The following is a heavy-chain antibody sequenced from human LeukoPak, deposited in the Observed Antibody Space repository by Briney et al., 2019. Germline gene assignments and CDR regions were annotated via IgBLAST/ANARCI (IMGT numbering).Heavy chain of an antibody. D-gene: IGHD3-22*01. Sequence: ASVKVSCKASGYTFTGYYMHWVRQAPGQGLEWMGWISAYNGNTNYAQKLQGRVTMTTDTSTSTAYMELRSLRSDDTAVYYCARVKGYYDSSGYYVLQYWGQGTLVTVSS. CDR1: GYTFTGYY. V-gene: IGHV1-18*04. J-gene: IGHJ4*02. CDR2: ISAYNGNT. CDR3: ARVKGYYDSSGYYVLQY.